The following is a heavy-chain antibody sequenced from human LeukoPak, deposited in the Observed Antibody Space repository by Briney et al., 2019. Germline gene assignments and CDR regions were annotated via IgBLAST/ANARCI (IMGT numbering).Heavy chain of an antibody. D-gene: IGHD3-10*01. V-gene: IGHV3-23*01. J-gene: IGHJ4*02. CDR3: ARGAMVRGVTYYFDY. CDR2: VSPSGTGT. CDR1: GFTFSSYA. Sequence: GGSLRLSCAASGFTFSSYAMTWVRQAPGKGLEWVSAVSPSGTGTYYADSVKGRFIISRDNSNNTPYLQMNSLRAEDTAVYYCARGAMVRGVTYYFDYWGQGTLVTVSS.